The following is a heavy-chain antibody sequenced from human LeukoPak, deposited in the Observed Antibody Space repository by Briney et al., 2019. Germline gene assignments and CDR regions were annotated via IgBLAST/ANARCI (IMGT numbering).Heavy chain of an antibody. CDR2: IIPIFGTA. D-gene: IGHD3-22*01. Sequence: ASVKVSCKASGGTFSSYAISWVRQAPGQGLEWMGGIIPIFGTANYAQKFQGRVTITTDESTSTACMELSSLRSEDTAVYYCASHHYYDSSGYLHYFDYWGQGTLVTVSS. CDR3: ASHHYYDSSGYLHYFDY. J-gene: IGHJ4*02. V-gene: IGHV1-69*05. CDR1: GGTFSSYA.